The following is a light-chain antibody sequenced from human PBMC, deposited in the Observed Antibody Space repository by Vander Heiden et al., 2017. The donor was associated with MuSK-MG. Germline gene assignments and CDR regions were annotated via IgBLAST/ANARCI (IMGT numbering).Light chain of an antibody. Sequence: QSALTQPASVSGSPGQTLPISCPGSSRDVGGFDSVSWYQQYPAKAPRLIIFEGTERPAVVPTRFSGSKAGDTSSLTISGLQQEDEADYFCSSESHTHFYVFGSGTRVTVL. CDR3: SSESHTHFYV. V-gene: IGLV2-14*01. CDR2: EGT. J-gene: IGLJ1*01. CDR1: SRDVGGFDS.